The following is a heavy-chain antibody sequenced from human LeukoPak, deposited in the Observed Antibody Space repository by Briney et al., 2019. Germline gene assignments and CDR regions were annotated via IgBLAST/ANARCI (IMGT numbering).Heavy chain of an antibody. D-gene: IGHD6-6*01. V-gene: IGHV4-34*01. CDR1: GGSISSYY. Sequence: SETLSLTCTVSGGSISSYYWSWIRQPPGKGLEWIGEINHSGSTNYNPSLKSRVTISVDTSKNQFSLKLSSVTAADTAVYYCARLVSRYWYFDLWGRGTLVTVSS. CDR2: INHSGST. CDR3: ARLVSRYWYFDL. J-gene: IGHJ2*01.